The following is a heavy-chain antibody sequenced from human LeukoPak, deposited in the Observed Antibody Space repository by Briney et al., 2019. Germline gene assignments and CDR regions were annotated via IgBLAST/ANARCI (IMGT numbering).Heavy chain of an antibody. V-gene: IGHV4-61*02. D-gene: IGHD3-22*01. Sequence: SQTLSLTCTVSGGSISSGIYYWSWIRQPAGKGLEWIGRIYTSGSTNYNPSLKSRVTISVDTSKNQFSLKLSSVTAADTAVYYCARGTYYYDSSGYGHFDYWGQGTLVTVSS. CDR3: ARGTYYYDSSGYGHFDY. CDR1: GGSISSGIYY. J-gene: IGHJ4*02. CDR2: IYTSGST.